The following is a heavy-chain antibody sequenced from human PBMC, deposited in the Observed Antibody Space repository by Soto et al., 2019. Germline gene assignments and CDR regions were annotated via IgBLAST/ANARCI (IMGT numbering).Heavy chain of an antibody. D-gene: IGHD5-12*01. J-gene: IGHJ5*02. Sequence: QVHLVQSGVEVKTPGASVKVSCQASGYTFFTYDISWVRQAPGQGLEWMGWISTYSGDTKYAQKFQGRVTMTTDTSTTTAYLELRSLRSDDTAVDYCARHHGPTTSENGFDPGGQGTLVTVSS. CDR3: ARHHGPTTSENGFDP. CDR2: ISTYSGDT. CDR1: GYTFFTYD. V-gene: IGHV1-18*01.